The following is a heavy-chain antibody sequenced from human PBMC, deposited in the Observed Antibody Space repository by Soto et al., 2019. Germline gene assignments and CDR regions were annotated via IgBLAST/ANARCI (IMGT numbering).Heavy chain of an antibody. CDR3: AKAHCSRTSCYPHYYYYYGMDV. V-gene: IGHV3-30*18. CDR2: ISYDGSNK. D-gene: IGHD2-2*01. Sequence: GGSLRLSCAVSGFTFNSYGMHWVRQAPGKGLEWVAVISYDGSNKYYADSVKGRFTISRDNSKNTLYLEMNSLRAEDTAVYYCAKAHCSRTSCYPHYYYYYGMDVWGQGTTVTVSS. CDR1: GFTFNSYG. J-gene: IGHJ6*02.